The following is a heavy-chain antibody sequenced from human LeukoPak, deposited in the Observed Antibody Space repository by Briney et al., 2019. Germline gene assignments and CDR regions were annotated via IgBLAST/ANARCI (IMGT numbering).Heavy chain of an antibody. CDR3: SRTYDNGMDY. CDR1: GFSFSASA. V-gene: IGHV3-73*01. J-gene: IGHJ4*02. D-gene: IGHD3-22*01. CDR2: IRSRSNGYAT. Sequence: GSLKLSCAASGFSFSASAMHWVRQASGKGLEWVGRIRSRSNGYATAYTTSVKGRFTISRDDLKNTAYLQMNSLNTEDTAVYYCSRTYDNGMDYWGQGTLVTVSS.